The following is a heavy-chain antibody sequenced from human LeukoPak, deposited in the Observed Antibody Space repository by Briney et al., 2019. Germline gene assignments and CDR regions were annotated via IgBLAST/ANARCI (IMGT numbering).Heavy chain of an antibody. D-gene: IGHD3-16*01. CDR3: AKDQSPSYVWGSYIS. CDR2: ISGSGGST. CDR1: GFTFSSYA. V-gene: IGHV3-23*01. Sequence: GGSLRLSCAASGFTFSSYAMSWVRQAPGKGLEWVSAISGSGGSTYYADSVKGRFTISRDNSKNALYLQMNSLRAEDTAVYYCAKDQSPSYVWGSYISWGQGTLVTVSS. J-gene: IGHJ5*02.